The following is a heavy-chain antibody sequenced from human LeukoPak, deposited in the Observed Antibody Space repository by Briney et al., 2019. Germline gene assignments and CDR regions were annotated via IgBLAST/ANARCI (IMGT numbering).Heavy chain of an antibody. Sequence: SETLSLTCTVSGGSISSSSYYWSWIRQPPGKGLEWIGYIYYSGSTNYNPSLKSRVTISVDTSKNQFSLKLSSVTAADTAVYYCARGQQLGPALDYWGQGTLVTVSS. V-gene: IGHV4-61*01. CDR1: GGSISSSSYY. J-gene: IGHJ4*02. CDR2: IYYSGST. CDR3: ARGQQLGPALDY. D-gene: IGHD6-13*01.